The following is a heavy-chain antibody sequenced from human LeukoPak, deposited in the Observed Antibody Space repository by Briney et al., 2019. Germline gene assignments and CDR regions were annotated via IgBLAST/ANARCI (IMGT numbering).Heavy chain of an antibody. V-gene: IGHV1-46*01. J-gene: IGHJ4*02. D-gene: IGHD6-19*01. CDR3: ARGGSLAVAPHLYYFDY. CDR1: GYTFIAYY. CDR2: INPSGGST. Sequence: GAXXKVSCKASGYTFIAYYIHWVRQAPGQGLEWMGIINPSGGSTTYAQNFQGRVTMTRDTSTSAVYMELSSLGSEDTAVYYCARGGSLAVAPHLYYFDYWGQGTLVTVSS.